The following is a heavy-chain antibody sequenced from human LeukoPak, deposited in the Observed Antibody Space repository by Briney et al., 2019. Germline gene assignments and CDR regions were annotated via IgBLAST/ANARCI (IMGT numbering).Heavy chain of an antibody. Sequence: GGSLRLSCAASGFTFSSYAMSWVRQAPGKGLEWVSGIGRSGADTYYTDSVKGRFAISRDNSKNTLYLQMNNLRGDDTAVFYCTKDARATPDGFDFWGQGTLVTVSS. CDR3: TKDARATPDGFDF. CDR1: GFTFSSYA. J-gene: IGHJ4*02. D-gene: IGHD2-15*01. V-gene: IGHV3-23*01. CDR2: IGRSGADT.